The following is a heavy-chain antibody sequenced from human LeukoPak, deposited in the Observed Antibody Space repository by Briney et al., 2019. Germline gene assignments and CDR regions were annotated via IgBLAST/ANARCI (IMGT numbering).Heavy chain of an antibody. CDR3: ARHWYVSGYEDY. Sequence: ASVKVSCKASGYGFTSYGITWVRQAPGQGLEWMGWISRHNGNTAYIEKLQGRVTMTIDTSTGTADMELRSLRADDTAVYYCARHWYVSGYEDYWGQGTLVTVSS. CDR2: ISRHNGNT. J-gene: IGHJ4*02. V-gene: IGHV1-18*01. CDR1: GYGFTSYG. D-gene: IGHD3-10*01.